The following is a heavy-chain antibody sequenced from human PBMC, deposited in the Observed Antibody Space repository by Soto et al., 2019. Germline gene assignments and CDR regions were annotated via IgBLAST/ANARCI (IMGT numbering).Heavy chain of an antibody. Sequence: QVQLVQSGAEVKEPGASVKVSCKASGYTFTSLDINWVRQATGQGLEWMGWMTPNSGNTGYAQKFQGRVTMTRDTYISTAYMELSSLSSEDTAVYYCARGIDQGVDYWGQGTLVTVSS. V-gene: IGHV1-8*01. CDR1: GYTFTSLD. CDR3: ARGIDQGVDY. D-gene: IGHD2-2*01. J-gene: IGHJ4*02. CDR2: MTPNSGNT.